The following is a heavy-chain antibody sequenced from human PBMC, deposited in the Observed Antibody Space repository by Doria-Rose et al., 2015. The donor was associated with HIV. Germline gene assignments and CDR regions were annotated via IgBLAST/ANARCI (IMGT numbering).Heavy chain of an antibody. J-gene: IGHJ6*03. CDR3: ARFRPSRGIYYSLDV. Sequence: QVPLQESGPGLVKPAETLSLTCTVSGGSISSYYWNWIRQPPGKGLEWIGYIYSSGSTHYNSSLKSRVTISIDTSKNQFSLKLSSGTAADTAVYYCARFRPSRGIYYSLDVWGKGTTVTVSS. V-gene: IGHV4-4*09. CDR1: GGSISSYY. CDR2: IYSSGST. D-gene: IGHD3-10*01.